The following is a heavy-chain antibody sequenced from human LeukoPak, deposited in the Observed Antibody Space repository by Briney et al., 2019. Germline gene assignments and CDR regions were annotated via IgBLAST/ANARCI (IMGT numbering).Heavy chain of an antibody. CDR2: ISYDGSNK. CDR3: ARGGYSGYGLYAWFDP. Sequence: GGSLRLSCAASGFTFSSYAMHWIRQAPGKGLEWVAVISYDGSNKYYADSVKGRFTTSRDNSKNTLYLQMNSLRAEDTAVYYCARGGYSGYGLYAWFDPWGQGTLVTVSS. V-gene: IGHV3-30*04. D-gene: IGHD5-12*01. J-gene: IGHJ5*02. CDR1: GFTFSSYA.